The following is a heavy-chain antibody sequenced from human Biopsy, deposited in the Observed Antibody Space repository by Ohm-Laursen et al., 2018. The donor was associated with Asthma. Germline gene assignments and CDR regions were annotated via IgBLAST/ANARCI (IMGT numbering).Heavy chain of an antibody. CDR1: GFTFSSYG. J-gene: IGHJ4*02. CDR3: AKESRRDGYNRRNYYFDY. CDR2: ISGSGGST. V-gene: IGHV3-23*01. D-gene: IGHD5-24*01. Sequence: SLRLSCSASGFTFSSYGMHWVRQAPGKGLEWVSAISGSGGSTYYADSVKGRFTISRDNSRNTLYLQMNSLRAEDTAVYYCAKESRRDGYNRRNYYFDYWGQGTLVTVSS.